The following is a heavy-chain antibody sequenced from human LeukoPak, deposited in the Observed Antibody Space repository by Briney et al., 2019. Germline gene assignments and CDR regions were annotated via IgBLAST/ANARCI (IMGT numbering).Heavy chain of an antibody. D-gene: IGHD2-15*01. CDR2: ISSSSSYI. V-gene: IGHV3-21*01. CDR3: ARDYCSGGSCYRNDPLDY. J-gene: IGHJ4*02. CDR1: GFTFSSYS. Sequence: GGSLRLSCAASGFTFSSYSMNWVRQAPGKWLEWVSSISSSSSYIYYADSVKGRFTISRDNAKNSLYLQMNSLRAEDTAVYYCARDYCSGGSCYRNDPLDYWGQGTLVTVSS.